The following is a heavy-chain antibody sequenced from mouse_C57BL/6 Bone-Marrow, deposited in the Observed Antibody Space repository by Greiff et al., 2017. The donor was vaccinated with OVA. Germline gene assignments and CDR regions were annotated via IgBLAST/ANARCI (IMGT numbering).Heavy chain of an antibody. Sequence: QLQQPGAELVKPGASVKLSCKASGYTFTSYWMQWVKQRPGQGLEWIGEIDPSDSYTNYNQKFKGKATLTVDTSSSTAYMQLSSLTSEDSAVYYCASEDYYYGSSPYFDYWGQGTTLTVSS. CDR3: ASEDYYYGSSPYFDY. CDR1: GYTFTSYW. CDR2: IDPSDSYT. V-gene: IGHV1-50*01. D-gene: IGHD1-1*01. J-gene: IGHJ2*01.